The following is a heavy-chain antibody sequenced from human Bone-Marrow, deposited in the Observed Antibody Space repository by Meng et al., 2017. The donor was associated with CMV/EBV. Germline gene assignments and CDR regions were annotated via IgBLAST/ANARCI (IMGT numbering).Heavy chain of an antibody. CDR3: ARGKRCTIFDY. D-gene: IGHD4-23*01. J-gene: IGHJ4*02. CDR2: IYSGGST. Sequence: GESLKISCAASGFTFSSYWMSWVRPAPGKGLEWVSVIYSGGSTYYADSVKGRFTISRDNSKNTLYLQMNSLRAEDTAVYYCARGKRCTIFDYWGKGTLVTVSS. V-gene: IGHV3-66*02. CDR1: GFTFSSYW.